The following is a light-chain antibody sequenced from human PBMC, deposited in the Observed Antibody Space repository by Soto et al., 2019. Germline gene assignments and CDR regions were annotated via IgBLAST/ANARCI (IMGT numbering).Light chain of an antibody. CDR2: EGN. J-gene: IGLJ1*01. CDR3: CSSAPGNTYD. Sequence: QSVLTQPASVSGSPGQSITISCSGTSSAVGSYRLVSWYQHHPGKAPQLIIYEGNKRPSGVSNRFSGSEPGNTASLTISGLQAEDEADYYCCSSAPGNTYDFGTGTKVTVL. CDR1: SSAVGSYRL. V-gene: IGLV2-23*01.